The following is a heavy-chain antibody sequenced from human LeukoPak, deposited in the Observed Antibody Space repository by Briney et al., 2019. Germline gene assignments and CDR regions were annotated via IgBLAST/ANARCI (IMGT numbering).Heavy chain of an antibody. CDR2: ITSTASAI. CDR1: GFTFSSYS. V-gene: IGHV3-48*01. J-gene: IGHJ4*02. CDR3: ARQGSGTPDY. D-gene: IGHD3-10*01. Sequence: GRSLRLSCAASGFTFSSYSVNWVRQAPGKGLEWVSHITSTASAIYYADSVRGRFTMSRDNARNTVYLQMNSLRVEDTAVYYCARQGSGTPDYWGQGTLVTVSS.